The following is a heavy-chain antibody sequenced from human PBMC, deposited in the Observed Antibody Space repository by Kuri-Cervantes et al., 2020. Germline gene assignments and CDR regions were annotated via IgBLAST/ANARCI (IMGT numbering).Heavy chain of an antibody. CDR3: ARGGGAARPGFDY. J-gene: IGHJ4*02. Sequence: GESLKISCAASGFTFASYAMSWVRQAPGKGLEWVSAIGGSGAITYYADSVKGRFTISRDNSKNTLYLQMNSLRADDTAVYFCARGGGAARPGFDYWGQGTLVTVSS. CDR2: IGGSGAIT. CDR1: GFTFASYA. D-gene: IGHD6-6*01. V-gene: IGHV3-23*01.